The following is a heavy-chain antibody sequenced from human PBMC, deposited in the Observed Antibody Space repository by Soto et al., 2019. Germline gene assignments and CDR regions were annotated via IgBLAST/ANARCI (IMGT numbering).Heavy chain of an antibody. CDR3: ARGVIAVAGVYYYYYYGMDV. CDR2: INHSGST. D-gene: IGHD6-19*01. J-gene: IGHJ6*02. Sequence: LETLSLTCAVYGGSFSGYYWSWIRQPPGKGLDWIGEINHSGSTNYNPSLKSRVTISVDTSKNQFSLKLSSVTAADTAVYYCARGVIAVAGVYYYYYYGMDVWGQGTTVTVSS. CDR1: GGSFSGYY. V-gene: IGHV4-34*01.